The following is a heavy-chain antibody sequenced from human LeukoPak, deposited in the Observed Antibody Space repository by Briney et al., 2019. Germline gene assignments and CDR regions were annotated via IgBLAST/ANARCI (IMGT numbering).Heavy chain of an antibody. J-gene: IGHJ5*02. V-gene: IGHV3-72*01. D-gene: IGHD3-16*01. CDR2: TRNKANSYTT. CDR1: GFTLSNAW. CDR3: ARPGGRGWFDP. Sequence: GGSLRLSCAASGFTLSNAWMSWVRQAPGKGLEWVGRTRNKANSYTTEYAASVKGRFTISRDDSKNSLYLQMNSLKTEDTAVYYCARPGGRGWFDPWGQGTLVTVSS.